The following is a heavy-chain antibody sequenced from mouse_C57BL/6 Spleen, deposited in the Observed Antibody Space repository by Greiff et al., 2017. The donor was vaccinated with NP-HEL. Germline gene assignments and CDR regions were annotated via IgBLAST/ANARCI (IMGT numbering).Heavy chain of an antibody. CDR2: IDPDDGDT. CDR3: TTPFYYYGSQSGYFDD. Sequence: VQLQQSGAELVRPGASVKLSCTASGFNIKDYYMHWVKQRPEQGLEWIGRIDPDDGDTEYAPKFQGKATMTADTSSNTAYLQLSSLTSEDAAVYYCTTPFYYYGSQSGYFDDWGTGTTVTVSS. J-gene: IGHJ1*03. V-gene: IGHV14-1*01. D-gene: IGHD1-1*01. CDR1: GFNIKDYY.